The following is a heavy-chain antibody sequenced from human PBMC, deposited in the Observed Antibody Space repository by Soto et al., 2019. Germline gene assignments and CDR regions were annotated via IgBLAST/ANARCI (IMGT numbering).Heavy chain of an antibody. CDR3: ARLVVPAADYYYYYMDV. CDR1: GGSISTYY. D-gene: IGHD2-2*01. J-gene: IGHJ6*03. Sequence: SETLSLTCTVSGGSISTYYWSWIRQPPGKGLEWIGHIYYSGSTNYNPSLKSRVTISVDTSKNQFSLKLTSVTAADTAVYYCARLVVPAADYYYYYMDVWGKGTTVTVSS. CDR2: IYYSGST. V-gene: IGHV4-59*12.